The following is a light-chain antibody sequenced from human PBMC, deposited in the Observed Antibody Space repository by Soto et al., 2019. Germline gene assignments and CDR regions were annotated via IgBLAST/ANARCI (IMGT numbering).Light chain of an antibody. CDR3: QQYHHLTRT. J-gene: IGKJ4*01. Sequence: EIVLTQSPATLSSFPGDRVTLSCRASQSVSTNLVWYQQKPGQAPRLLIYSASTRAAGIPARFSASGSGTEFTLTITSPQSEDFAVYYCQQYHHLTRTFGGGTKVDI. CDR2: SAS. CDR1: QSVSTN. V-gene: IGKV3-15*01.